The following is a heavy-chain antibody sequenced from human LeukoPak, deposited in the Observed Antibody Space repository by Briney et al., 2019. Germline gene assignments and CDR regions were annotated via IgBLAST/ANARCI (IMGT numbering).Heavy chain of an antibody. CDR1: GFTFSTYE. V-gene: IGHV3-48*03. D-gene: IGHD3-10*01. CDR2: ISTSGSSI. CDR3: AKDWRAYGSGSYRLDPFDY. Sequence: QSGGSLRLSCAASGFTFSTYEINWVRQAPGKGLEWLSHISTSGSSIHYADSVKGRFTISRDNAKNSLYLQMNSLRAEDTAVYYCAKDWRAYGSGSYRLDPFDYWGQGTLVTVSS. J-gene: IGHJ4*02.